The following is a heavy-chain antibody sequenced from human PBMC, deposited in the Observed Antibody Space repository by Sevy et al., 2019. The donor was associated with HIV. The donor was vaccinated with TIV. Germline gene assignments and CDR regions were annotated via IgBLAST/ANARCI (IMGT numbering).Heavy chain of an antibody. D-gene: IGHD3-10*01. V-gene: IGHV4-30-2*01. CDR2: IYHSGST. CDR3: ASSYGSGSYFDY. CDR1: VGSISSGGYS. J-gene: IGHJ4*02. Sequence: SETLSLTCAVSVGSISSGGYSWSWIRQPPGKGLEWIGYIYHSGSTYYNPSLKSRVTISVDMSKNQFSLKLSSVTAADTAVYYCASSYGSGSYFDYWGQGTLVTVSS.